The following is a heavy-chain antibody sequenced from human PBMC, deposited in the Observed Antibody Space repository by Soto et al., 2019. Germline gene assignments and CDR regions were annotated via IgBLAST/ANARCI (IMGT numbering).Heavy chain of an antibody. J-gene: IGHJ6*02. Sequence: QVQLVQSGAEVKKPGSSVKVSCKASGGTFSSYAISWVRQAPGQGLEWMGGIIPIFGTANYAQKFQGRVTMTADESTSTAYRERSSVRCEDTAVYYCARATASIAARPRYYYGMDVWGLRTTVTVSS. CDR2: IIPIFGTA. D-gene: IGHD6-6*01. CDR3: ARATASIAARPRYYYGMDV. CDR1: GGTFSSYA. V-gene: IGHV1-69*19.